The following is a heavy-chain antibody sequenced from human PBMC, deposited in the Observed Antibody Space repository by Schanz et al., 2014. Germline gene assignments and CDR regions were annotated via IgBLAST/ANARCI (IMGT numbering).Heavy chain of an antibody. V-gene: IGHV4-59*01. J-gene: IGHJ4*02. CDR3: ARGRVVPAAPEFDY. CDR2: VHYSGIT. CDR1: GGSISHYY. Sequence: QVQLQESGPGLVKPSQTLSLTCTVSGGSISHYYWNWIRQVPGKGLEWIGYVHYSGITSYNPSLASRVSISLDTSKSQVSLKLNSVIAADTAVYYCARGRVVPAAPEFDYWGQGILVTVSS. D-gene: IGHD2-2*01.